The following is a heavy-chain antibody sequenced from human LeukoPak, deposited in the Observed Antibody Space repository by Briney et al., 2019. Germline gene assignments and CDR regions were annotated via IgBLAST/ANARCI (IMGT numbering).Heavy chain of an antibody. D-gene: IGHD3-10*01. CDR1: GFTFSSYG. CDR3: VRDSSLWFGELVDP. V-gene: IGHV3-33*01. J-gene: IGHJ5*02. CDR2: IWYDGSNQ. Sequence: PGRSPRLSCAASGFTFSSYGMHWVRQAPGKGLEWVAVIWYDGSNQKYGDSVKGRFTISRDNSKNTMYLQMNSLRAEDTAVYYCVRDSSLWFGELVDPWGQGTLVAVSS.